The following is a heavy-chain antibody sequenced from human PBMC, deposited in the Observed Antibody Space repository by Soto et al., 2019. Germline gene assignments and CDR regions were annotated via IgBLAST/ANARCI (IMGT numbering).Heavy chain of an antibody. D-gene: IGHD6-19*01. V-gene: IGHV1-18*01. J-gene: IGHJ4*02. CDR2: ISAYNGNT. CDR3: ARDLGAGLVDY. Sequence: QVQLVQSGAEVKKPGASVKVSCKASGYTFTSYAITWVRQAPGQGLEWVGWISAYNGNTNSAQKLQGRVTMTTDTSTSTAYRERRSLRSDDTAVYYCARDLGAGLVDYGGQGTLVTVSS. CDR1: GYTFTSYA.